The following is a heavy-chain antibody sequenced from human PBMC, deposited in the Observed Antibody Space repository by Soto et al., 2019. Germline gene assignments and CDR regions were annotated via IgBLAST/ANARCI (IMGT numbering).Heavy chain of an antibody. Sequence: PSETLSLTCAVSGGSISSGGYSWSWIRQPPGKGLEWIGYIYYSGSTYYNPSLKSRVTISVDTSKNQFSLKLSSVTAADTAVYYCAREGSSQYYYGMDVWGQGTTVTVSS. CDR2: IYYSGST. V-gene: IGHV4-31*11. D-gene: IGHD6-13*01. CDR3: AREGSSQYYYGMDV. CDR1: GGSISSGGYS. J-gene: IGHJ6*02.